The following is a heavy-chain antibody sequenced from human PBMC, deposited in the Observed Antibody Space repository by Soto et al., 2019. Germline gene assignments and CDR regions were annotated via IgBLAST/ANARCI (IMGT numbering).Heavy chain of an antibody. CDR2: ISGSGGST. CDR3: AKDLEEQQWLPARDMDV. Sequence: GGSLRLSCAASGFTFSSYAMSWVRQAPGKGLEWVSAISGSGGSTYYADSVKGRFTISRDNSKNTLYLQMNSLRAEDTAVYYCAKDLEEQQWLPARDMDVWGQGTTVTVSS. CDR1: GFTFSSYA. D-gene: IGHD6-19*01. J-gene: IGHJ6*02. V-gene: IGHV3-23*01.